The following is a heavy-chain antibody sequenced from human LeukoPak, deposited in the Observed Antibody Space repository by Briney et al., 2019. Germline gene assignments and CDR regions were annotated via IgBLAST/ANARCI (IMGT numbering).Heavy chain of an antibody. V-gene: IGHV1-2*02. CDR1: GYTFTDYY. J-gene: IGHJ3*02. CDR3: ARNVMDTAMAEAFDI. D-gene: IGHD5-18*01. Sequence: ASVKVSCKASGYTFTDYYMHWVRQAPGQGLEWMGWINPNSGGTNYAQKFQGRVTMTRDTSISTAYMELSRLRSDDTAVYYCARNVMDTAMAEAFDIWGQGTMVTVSS. CDR2: INPNSGGT.